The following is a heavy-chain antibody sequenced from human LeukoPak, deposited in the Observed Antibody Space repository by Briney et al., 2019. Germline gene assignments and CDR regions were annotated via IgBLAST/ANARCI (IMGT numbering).Heavy chain of an antibody. Sequence: ASVKVSCKTSGYTFTGYYMHWVRQAPGQGLEWMGWINPNSGGTNYAQKFQGRVTMTRDTSISTAYMELSRLRSDDTAVYYCARTLGVYWNGDCWGQGTLVTVSS. J-gene: IGHJ4*02. CDR1: GYTFTGYY. V-gene: IGHV1-2*02. CDR2: INPNSGGT. CDR3: ARTLGVYWNGDC. D-gene: IGHD1-1*01.